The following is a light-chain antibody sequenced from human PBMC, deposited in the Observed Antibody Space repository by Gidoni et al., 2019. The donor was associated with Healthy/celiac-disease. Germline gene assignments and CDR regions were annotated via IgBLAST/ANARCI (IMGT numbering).Light chain of an antibody. Sequence: DIQMTQSPSSLSASVGDRVTITCQTSQDISNYLNWYQQKPGKAPKLLIYDASNLETGGPSRFSGSGSGTDFTFTISSLQLEDIATYYCQQYDNLPLTFGGGTKVEIK. V-gene: IGKV1-33*01. CDR2: DAS. J-gene: IGKJ4*01. CDR3: QQYDNLPLT. CDR1: QDISNY.